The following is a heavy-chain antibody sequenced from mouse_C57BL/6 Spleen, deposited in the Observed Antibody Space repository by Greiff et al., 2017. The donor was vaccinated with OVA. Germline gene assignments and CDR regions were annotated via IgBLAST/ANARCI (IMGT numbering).Heavy chain of an antibody. Sequence: VKLMESGPELVKPGASVKISCKASGYAFSSSWMNWVKQRPGKGLEWIGRIYPGDGDTNYNGKFKGKATLTADKSSSTAYMQLSSLTSEDSAVYFCARQEIYYGNPWYFDVWGTGTTVTVSS. V-gene: IGHV1-82*01. CDR3: ARQEIYYGNPWYFDV. J-gene: IGHJ1*03. D-gene: IGHD2-1*01. CDR2: IYPGDGDT. CDR1: GYAFSSSW.